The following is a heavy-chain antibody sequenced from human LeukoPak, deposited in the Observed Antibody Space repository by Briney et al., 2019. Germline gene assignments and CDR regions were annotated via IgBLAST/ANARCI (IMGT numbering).Heavy chain of an antibody. CDR3: VKSRLGIGYSSTWYPGDY. D-gene: IGHD6-13*01. Sequence: PGGSLRLSCAASGFTFSNYGMSWVRQAPGKGLEWVSVISGSGSTTYYADSVKGRFTISRDSSKNTLDLQMNSLRAEDTAVYYCVKSRLGIGYSSTWYPGDYWGQGTLVTVSS. J-gene: IGHJ4*02. CDR1: GFTFSNYG. CDR2: ISGSGSTT. V-gene: IGHV3-23*01.